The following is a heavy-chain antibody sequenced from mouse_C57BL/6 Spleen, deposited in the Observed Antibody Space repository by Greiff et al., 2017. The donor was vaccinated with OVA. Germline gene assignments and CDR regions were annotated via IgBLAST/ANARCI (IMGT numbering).Heavy chain of an antibody. V-gene: IGHV5-17*01. CDR1: GFTFSDSG. CDR2: ISSGSSTI. D-gene: IGHD2-3*01. J-gene: IGHJ2*01. Sequence: VQLKESGGGLVKPGGSLKLSCAASGFTFSDSGMHWVRQAPEKGLEWVAYISSGSSTIYYAATVKGRFTISRDTAKNTLFLQMTSLRSEDTAMYYCARGMGAGYFDYWGQGTTLTVSS. CDR3: ARGMGAGYFDY.